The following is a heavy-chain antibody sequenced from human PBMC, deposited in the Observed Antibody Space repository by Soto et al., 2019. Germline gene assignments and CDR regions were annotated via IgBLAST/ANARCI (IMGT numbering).Heavy chain of an antibody. Sequence: PSETLSLTCTVSGGSISSYYWSWIRQPPGKGLEWIGYIYYSGSTNYNPSLKSRVTISVDTSKNQFSLKLSSVTAADTAVYYCARVRSITGTFYFDYWGQGTPVTVSS. J-gene: IGHJ4*02. V-gene: IGHV4-59*01. CDR1: GGSISSYY. D-gene: IGHD1-7*01. CDR2: IYYSGST. CDR3: ARVRSITGTFYFDY.